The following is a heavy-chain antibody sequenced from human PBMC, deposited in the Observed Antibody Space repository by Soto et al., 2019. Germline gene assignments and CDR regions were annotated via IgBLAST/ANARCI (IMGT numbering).Heavy chain of an antibody. J-gene: IGHJ6*02. CDR1: GFSFSTYG. CDR2: IWKDGSNK. V-gene: IGHV3-33*01. D-gene: IGHD2-15*01. Sequence: LRLSCSTSGFSFSTYGMHWVRQAPGKGLEWVAVIWKDGSNKYYADSVEGRFTISRDQSKDTLFLQMNSLRVDDTAVYYCARNQLSIYFFYAMDVWGQGTTVTVSS. CDR3: ARNQLSIYFFYAMDV.